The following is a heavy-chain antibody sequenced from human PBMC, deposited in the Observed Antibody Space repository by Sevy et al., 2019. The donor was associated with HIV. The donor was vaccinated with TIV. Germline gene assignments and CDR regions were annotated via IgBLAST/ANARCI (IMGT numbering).Heavy chain of an antibody. CDR2: ISAHNGDT. V-gene: IGHV1-18*01. CDR3: ARAYCSGGSCYSLAY. Sequence: ASVKVSCKASGYTFTSYRVSWVRQAPGQELEWMGWISAHNGDTHYAQKFQGRVTMTTDTPTATAYMDLRSLRSDDTAVYYCARAYCSGGSCYSLAYWGQGTLVTVSS. D-gene: IGHD2-15*01. J-gene: IGHJ4*02. CDR1: GYTFTSYR.